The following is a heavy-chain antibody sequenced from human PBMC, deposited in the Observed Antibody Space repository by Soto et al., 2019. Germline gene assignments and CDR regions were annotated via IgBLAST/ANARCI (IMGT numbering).Heavy chain of an antibody. CDR1: GFRFRDYW. Sequence: LRLSCAVSGFRFRDYWMSWVRQAPGKGLEWVANIKQDESGKYYVDSVKGRFTISRDNAKNALYLQMNILRVEDTAVYYCAAYCYTMTCTHFHGYSWGQGTQVTVSS. V-gene: IGHV3-7*03. CDR2: IKQDESGK. J-gene: IGHJ5*02. CDR3: AAYCYTMTCTHFHGYS. D-gene: IGHD3-16*02.